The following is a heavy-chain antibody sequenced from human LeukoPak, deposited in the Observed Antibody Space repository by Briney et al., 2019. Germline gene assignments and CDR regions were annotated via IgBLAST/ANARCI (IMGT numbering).Heavy chain of an antibody. CDR2: VWADGINK. CDR1: GFTFSRYA. J-gene: IGHJ4*02. V-gene: IGHV3-33*01. Sequence: GGSLRLSCAASGFTFSRYAMHWVRQAPGKGLEWVAVVWADGINKYYGDSVKGRFTISRDNSKNTVYLQMNSLRVEDTAVYYCARQGIGDTRGYYAYWGQGTLVTVSS. D-gene: IGHD3-22*01. CDR3: ARQGIGDTRGYYAY.